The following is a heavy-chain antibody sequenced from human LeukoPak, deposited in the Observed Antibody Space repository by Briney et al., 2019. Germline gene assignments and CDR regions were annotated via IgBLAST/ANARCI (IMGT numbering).Heavy chain of an antibody. CDR2: ISAYNGNT. CDR3: ARDIEYYDILTGYSYFDY. J-gene: IGHJ4*02. CDR1: GYTFTSYG. V-gene: IGHV1-18*01. D-gene: IGHD3-9*01. Sequence: ASVKVSCKASGYTFTSYGISWVRQAPGQGLEWMGWISAYNGNTNYAQKLQGRVTMTTDTSTSTAYMELRSLRSDDTAVYYCARDIEYYDILTGYSYFDYWGQGTLVTVSS.